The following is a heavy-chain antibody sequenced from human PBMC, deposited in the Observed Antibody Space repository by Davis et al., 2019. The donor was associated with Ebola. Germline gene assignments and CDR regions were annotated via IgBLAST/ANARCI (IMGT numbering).Heavy chain of an antibody. D-gene: IGHD3-10*01. CDR3: ARDFLWFGEFYYYGMDV. Sequence: MPSETLSLTCTVSGGSISSYYWSWIRQPPGKGLEWIGEINHSGSTNYNPSLKSRVTISVDKSKNQFSLKLSSVTAADTAVYYCARDFLWFGEFYYYGMDVWGQGTTVTVSS. V-gene: IGHV4-34*01. CDR2: INHSGST. J-gene: IGHJ6*02. CDR1: GGSISSYY.